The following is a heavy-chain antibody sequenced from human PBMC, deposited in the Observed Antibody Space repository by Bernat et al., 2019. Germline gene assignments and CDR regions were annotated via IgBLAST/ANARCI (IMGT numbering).Heavy chain of an antibody. CDR3: ASTKVRRWLLGLRY. J-gene: IGHJ4*02. V-gene: IGHV3-30*03. Sequence: QVQLVESGGGVVQPGRSLRLSCAASGFTFSSYGMHWVRQAPGKGLEWVAVISYDGSNKNYADSVKGRFTISRDNSKNTLYLQMNSLRAEDTAVYYCASTKVRRWLLGLRYWGQGTLVTVSS. CDR1: GFTFSSYG. CDR2: ISYDGSNK. D-gene: IGHD5-24*01.